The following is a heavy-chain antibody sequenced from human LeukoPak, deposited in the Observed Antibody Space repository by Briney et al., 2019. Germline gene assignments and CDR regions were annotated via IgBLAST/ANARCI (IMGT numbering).Heavy chain of an antibody. Sequence: GESLKISCKGSGYSFTSYWIGWVRQMPGKGLEWTGIIYPGDSDTRYSPSFQGQVTISADKSISTAYLQWSSLKASDTAMYYCARHVAGGSPSPYYYYYYYMGVWGKGTTVTVSS. CDR2: IYPGDSDT. D-gene: IGHD4-23*01. J-gene: IGHJ6*03. CDR3: ARHVAGGSPSPYYYYYYYMGV. V-gene: IGHV5-51*01. CDR1: GYSFTSYW.